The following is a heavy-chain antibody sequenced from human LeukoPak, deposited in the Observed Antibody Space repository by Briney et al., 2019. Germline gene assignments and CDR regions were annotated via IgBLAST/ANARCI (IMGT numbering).Heavy chain of an antibody. CDR1: GYSFTSYW. D-gene: IGHD1-26*01. V-gene: IGHV5-51*01. CDR2: IYPGDSDT. CDR3: ARDTTLNGGSLHLYGMDV. Sequence: GESLKISCKGSGYSFTSYWIGWVRQMPGKGLEWMGIIYPGDSDTRYSPSFQGQVTISADKSISTAYLQWSSLKASDTAMYYCARDTTLNGGSLHLYGMDVWGQGTTVTVSS. J-gene: IGHJ6*02.